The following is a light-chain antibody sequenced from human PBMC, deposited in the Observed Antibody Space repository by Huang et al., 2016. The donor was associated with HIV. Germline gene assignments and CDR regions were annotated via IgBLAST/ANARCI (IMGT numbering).Light chain of an antibody. CDR2: GVS. CDR3: LQHKAFHLPT. J-gene: IGKJ1*01. CDR1: QDIFNY. V-gene: IGKV1-17*03. Sequence: DIQMTQSPSVMSASVGDRVTITCRANQDIFNYLAWFQQKPGKVPKRLIYGVSSLQSGVPSRVSGSRSGTEFTLTSSSLQPEDFATYYCLQHKAFHLPTFGQGTQVEV.